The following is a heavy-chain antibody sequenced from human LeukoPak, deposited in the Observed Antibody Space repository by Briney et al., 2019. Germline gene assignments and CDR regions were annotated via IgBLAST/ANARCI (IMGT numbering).Heavy chain of an antibody. D-gene: IGHD3-10*01. CDR2: IYYRGTT. Sequence: PSETLSLTCVVSGASISSGSHYWNWIRQSPGRVLEWIGHIYYRGTTNYTPSLKSRVTISVDTSMNQFSLRLTSVTAADTAVYFCARSFYSSGWYTPLRWFDTWGQGALVSVSS. V-gene: IGHV4-61*01. CDR1: GASISSGSHY. J-gene: IGHJ5*02. CDR3: ARSFYSSGWYTPLRWFDT.